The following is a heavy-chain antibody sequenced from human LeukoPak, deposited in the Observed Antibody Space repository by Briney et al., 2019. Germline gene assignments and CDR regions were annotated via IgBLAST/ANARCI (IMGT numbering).Heavy chain of an antibody. CDR2: ISSSGSTI. CDR3: AKRTGGGDFDY. J-gene: IGHJ4*02. Sequence: PGGSLRLSCAASGFTFSSYEMNWVRQAPGKGLEWVSYISSSGSTIYYADSVKGRFTISRDNAKNTLFLQMNSLRADDTAVYYCAKRTGGGDFDYWGQGTLVTVSS. V-gene: IGHV3-48*03. CDR1: GFTFSSYE. D-gene: IGHD3-16*01.